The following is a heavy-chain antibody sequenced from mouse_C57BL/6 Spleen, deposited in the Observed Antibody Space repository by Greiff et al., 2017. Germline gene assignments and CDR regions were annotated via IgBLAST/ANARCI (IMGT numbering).Heavy chain of an antibody. CDR2: INPSTGGT. CDR1: GYSFTGYY. J-gene: IGHJ3*01. CDR3: ARGGDSSGN. Sequence: VQLKESGPELVKPGASVKISCKASGYSFTGYYMNWVKQSPEKSLEWIGEINPSTGGTTYNQKFKAKATLTVDKSSSTAYMQLKSLTSEDSAVYYGARGGDSSGNWGQGTLVTVSA. D-gene: IGHD3-2*02. V-gene: IGHV1-42*01.